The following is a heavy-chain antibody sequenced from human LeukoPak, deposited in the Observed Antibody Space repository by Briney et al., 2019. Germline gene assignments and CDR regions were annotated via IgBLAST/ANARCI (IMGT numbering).Heavy chain of an antibody. CDR1: GFTFSSYA. J-gene: IGHJ4*02. Sequence: PGGSLRLSCAASGFTFSSYAMSWVRQAPGKGLEWVSAISGSGDSTYYADSVKGRFTISRDNSKNTLYLQMNSLRAEDTAVYYCAKLLLFGDPPPYCFDYWGQGTLVTVSS. CDR3: AKLLLFGDPPPYCFDY. CDR2: ISGSGDST. V-gene: IGHV3-23*01. D-gene: IGHD3-10*02.